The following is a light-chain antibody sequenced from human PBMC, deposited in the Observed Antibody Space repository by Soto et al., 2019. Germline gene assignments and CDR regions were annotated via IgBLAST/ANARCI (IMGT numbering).Light chain of an antibody. CDR1: SSDVGSYNI. V-gene: IGLV2-23*01. Sequence: QSALTQPASVSGSLGQSITISCTGTSSDVGSYNIVYWYQQHPGKVPKLIIYEGSSRPSGVSNRFSGSKSGNTAALTISGLQAEDEADYYCCSYAGSSNWVFGGGTKLTVL. J-gene: IGLJ3*02. CDR3: CSYAGSSNWV. CDR2: EGS.